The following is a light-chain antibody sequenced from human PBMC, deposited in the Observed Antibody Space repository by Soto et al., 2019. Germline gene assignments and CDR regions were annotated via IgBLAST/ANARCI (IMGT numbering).Light chain of an antibody. CDR3: QQYQSYWT. CDR2: DAS. Sequence: IQMTQSPSTLSASVGDSVIITCRASQSINRWLAWYQQKPGEAPKLLIYDASSLQSGVPSRFSGGGSGTEFTLIINSLQPDDFATYYCQQYQSYWTFGQGTKVEIK. CDR1: QSINRW. J-gene: IGKJ1*01. V-gene: IGKV1-5*01.